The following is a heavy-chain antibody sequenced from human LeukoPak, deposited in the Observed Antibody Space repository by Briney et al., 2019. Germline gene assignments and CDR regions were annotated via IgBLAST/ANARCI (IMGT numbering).Heavy chain of an antibody. D-gene: IGHD2-2*01. J-gene: IGHJ4*02. Sequence: GRSLRLSCAASGFTFSTYGMHWVRQAPGKGLEWVALIWYDGSNKYYADSVKDRFTIFRDNYKNTLYLQMNSLRAEDTAVYYCARDQGCTSTDCYSLFFHYWGQGTLVTVSS. CDR2: IWYDGSNK. CDR1: GFTFSTYG. V-gene: IGHV3-33*01. CDR3: ARDQGCTSTDCYSLFFHY.